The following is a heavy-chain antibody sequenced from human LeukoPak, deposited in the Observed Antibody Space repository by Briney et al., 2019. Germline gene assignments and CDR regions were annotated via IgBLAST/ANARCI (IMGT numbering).Heavy chain of an antibody. CDR1: GFTFSDYA. D-gene: IGHD3-10*01. CDR2: ISYDGSTK. V-gene: IGHV3-30*04. CDR3: ARGVWFGEVYYYYHYMDV. Sequence: PGGSLRLSCAASGFTFSDYAIHWVRQAPGKGLEWVAVISYDGSTKYYADSVKGRFTISRDNSKNTLYLQMNSLRTEDTAVYYCARGVWFGEVYYYYHYMDVWGKGTTVTISS. J-gene: IGHJ6*03.